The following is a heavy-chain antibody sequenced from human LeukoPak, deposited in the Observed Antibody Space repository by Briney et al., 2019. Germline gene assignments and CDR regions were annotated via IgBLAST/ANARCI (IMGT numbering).Heavy chain of an antibody. CDR2: ISGSGGST. J-gene: IGHJ4*02. D-gene: IGHD3-16*02. CDR1: GFTFSSYG. CDR3: ATLGGVIVITEYYFDY. V-gene: IGHV3-23*01. Sequence: GGSLRLSCAASGFTFSSYGMSWVRQAPGKGLEWVSAISGSGGSTYYADSVKGRFTISRDNSKNTLYLQMNSLRAEDTAVYYCATLGGVIVITEYYFDYWGQGTLVTVSS.